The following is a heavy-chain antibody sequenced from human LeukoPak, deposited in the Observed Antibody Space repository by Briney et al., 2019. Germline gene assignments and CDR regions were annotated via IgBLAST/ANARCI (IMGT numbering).Heavy chain of an antibody. D-gene: IGHD1-26*01. CDR3: ARDGATIDAFDI. J-gene: IGHJ3*02. Sequence: SETLSLTCTVSGGSISSYYWSWIRQPPGKGLEWIGYIYYSGSTNYNPSLKSRVTISLDTSKNQFSLELSSVTAADTAVYYCARDGATIDAFDIWGQGTMVTVSS. CDR2: IYYSGST. V-gene: IGHV4-59*01. CDR1: GGSISSYY.